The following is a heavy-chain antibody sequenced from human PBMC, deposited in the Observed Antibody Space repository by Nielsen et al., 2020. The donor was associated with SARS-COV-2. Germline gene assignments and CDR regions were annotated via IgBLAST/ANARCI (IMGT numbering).Heavy chain of an antibody. CDR2: IIPIFGTA. CDR1: GYTFTSYA. D-gene: IGHD6-19*01. CDR3: ATDIAVAGTLLFTLDY. J-gene: IGHJ4*02. V-gene: IGHV1-69*13. Sequence: SVKVSCKASGYTFTSYAISWVRQAPGQGLEWMGGIIPIFGTANYAQKFQGRVTITADESTSTAYMELSSLRSEDTAVYYCATDIAVAGTLLFTLDYWGQGTLVTVSS.